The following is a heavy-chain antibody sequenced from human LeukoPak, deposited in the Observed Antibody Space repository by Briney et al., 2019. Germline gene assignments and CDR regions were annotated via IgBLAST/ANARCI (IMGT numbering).Heavy chain of an antibody. D-gene: IGHD3-3*01. V-gene: IGHV4-31*03. CDR1: GGSISSGGYY. J-gene: IGHJ5*02. CDR2: IYYSGST. Sequence: PQTLSLTCTVSGGSISSGGYYWSWIRQHPGKGLEWIGYIYYSGSTYYNPSLKSRVTISVDTSKNQFSLKLSSVTAADTAVYYCARRFTIFGFFDPWGQGTLVTVSS. CDR3: ARRFTIFGFFDP.